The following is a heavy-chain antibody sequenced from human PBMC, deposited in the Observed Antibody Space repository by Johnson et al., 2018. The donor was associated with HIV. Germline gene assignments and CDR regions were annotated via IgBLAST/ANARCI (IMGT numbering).Heavy chain of an antibody. D-gene: IGHD3-16*02. V-gene: IGHV3-7*03. J-gene: IGHJ3*02. Sequence: VQLVESGGGVVQPGRSLRLSCAASGFTFSSYAMHWVRQAPGKGLEWVANIKQDGSEKYYVDSVKGRFTISRDNAKSALYLQVHSLRVEDTAVYYCARDVLGDGTYPPYAFDIWGQGTMVTVSS. CDR3: ARDVLGDGTYPPYAFDI. CDR2: IKQDGSEK. CDR1: GFTFSSYA.